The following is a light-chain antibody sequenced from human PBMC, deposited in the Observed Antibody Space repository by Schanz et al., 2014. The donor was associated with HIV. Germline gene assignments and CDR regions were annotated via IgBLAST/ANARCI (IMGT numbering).Light chain of an antibody. CDR1: SSDIGTYNR. V-gene: IGLV2-18*02. CDR3: CSDTRTGTLI. J-gene: IGLJ2*01. CDR2: EVS. Sequence: QSALTQPPSVSGSPGPSVTISCTGTSSDIGTYNRAPRYHQSPGTAPKLLIYEVSDRPSGIPDRFSGSKSGNTASLTISGLQAEDEADYFCCSDTRTGTLIFGGGTKVTVL.